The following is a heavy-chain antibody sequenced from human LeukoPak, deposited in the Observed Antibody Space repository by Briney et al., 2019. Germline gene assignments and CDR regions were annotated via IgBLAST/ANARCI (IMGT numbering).Heavy chain of an antibody. D-gene: IGHD5-12*01. J-gene: IGHJ3*02. Sequence: ASVKVSCKASGYTFTSYYMHWVRQAPGQGLEWMGIINPSGGSTTYAQKFQGRVTMTRDTSTSTVYMELSSLRSEDTAVYYCAKEPNEIVATIWYAFDIWGQGTMVTVSS. CDR1: GYTFTSYY. V-gene: IGHV1-46*01. CDR2: INPSGGST. CDR3: AKEPNEIVATIWYAFDI.